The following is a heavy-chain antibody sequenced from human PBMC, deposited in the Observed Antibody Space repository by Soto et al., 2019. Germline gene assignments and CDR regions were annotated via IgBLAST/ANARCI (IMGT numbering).Heavy chain of an antibody. CDR1: GYTFTSYA. J-gene: IGHJ2*01. Sequence: QVQLVQSGAEVKKPGASVKVSCKASGYTFTSYAMHCVRQAPGQRLEWMGWINAGNGNTKYSQKFQGRVTITRDTPASTAYMELSSLRSEDTAVYYCARVPGYSIGDLWGRGTLVTVSS. CDR2: INAGNGNT. CDR3: ARVPGYSIGDL. V-gene: IGHV1-3*01. D-gene: IGHD2-21*01.